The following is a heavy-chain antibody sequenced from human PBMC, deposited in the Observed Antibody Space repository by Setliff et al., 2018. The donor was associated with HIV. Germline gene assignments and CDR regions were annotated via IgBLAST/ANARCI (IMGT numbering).Heavy chain of an antibody. Sequence: PSETLSLTCSVSGVSVNNGYYWTWIRQRPGQGLEWLGYVFYRGTVSYNPSLKSRLTIVVDKPTNKVSLKLTSVTAADTGTYYCGHQSDVTAVVDYWGQGTQVTVPQ. CDR3: GHQSDVTAVVDY. V-gene: IGHV4-31*03. D-gene: IGHD2-21*02. J-gene: IGHJ4*02. CDR2: VFYRGTV. CDR1: GVSVNNGYY.